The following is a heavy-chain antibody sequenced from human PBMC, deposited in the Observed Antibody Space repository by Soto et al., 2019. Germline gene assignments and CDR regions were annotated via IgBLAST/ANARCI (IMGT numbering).Heavy chain of an antibody. V-gene: IGHV4-59*12. D-gene: IGHD3-10*01. Sequence: SETLSLTCTVSGGSISSYYWSWIRQPPGKGLEWIGYIYYSGSTNYNPSLKSRVTISVDTSKNQFSLKLNSMTAADTAVYYCARDYYGSGSPPLGYWGQGTLVTVSS. CDR3: ARDYYGSGSPPLGY. J-gene: IGHJ4*02. CDR2: IYYSGST. CDR1: GGSISSYY.